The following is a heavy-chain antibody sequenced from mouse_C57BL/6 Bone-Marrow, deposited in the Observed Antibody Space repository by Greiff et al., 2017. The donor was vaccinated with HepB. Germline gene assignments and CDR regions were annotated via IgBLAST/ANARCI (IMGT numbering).Heavy chain of an antibody. CDR1: GYTFTSYW. CDR2: IYPGSGST. V-gene: IGHV1-55*01. CDR3: ARDDVYPPYAMDY. D-gene: IGHD2-3*01. J-gene: IGHJ4*01. Sequence: QVQLQQPGAELVKPGASVKMSCKASGYTFTSYWITWVKQRPGQGLEWIGDIYPGSGSTNYNEKFKSKATLTVDTSSSTAYMQLSSLTSKDSAVYYCARDDVYPPYAMDYWGQGTSVTVSS.